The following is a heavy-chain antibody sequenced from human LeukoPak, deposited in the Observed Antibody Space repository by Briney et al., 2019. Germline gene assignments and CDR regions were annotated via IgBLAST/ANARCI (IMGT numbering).Heavy chain of an antibody. CDR3: AKARDGNFYWFFDY. J-gene: IGHJ4*02. CDR1: GYSFTTYW. Sequence: GESLKISCKGSGYSFTTYWIAWVRQMPGKGLEWMGIIYPADSDTRYSPSFQGQVTMSADKSISTAYLHWDSLKASDTAMYYCAKARDGNFYWFFDYWGQGTLVTVSS. D-gene: IGHD2-8*02. CDR2: IYPADSDT. V-gene: IGHV5-51*01.